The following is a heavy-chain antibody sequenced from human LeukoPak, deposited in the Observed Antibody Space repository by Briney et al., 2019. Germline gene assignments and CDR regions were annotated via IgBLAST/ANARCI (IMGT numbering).Heavy chain of an antibody. J-gene: IGHJ6*02. CDR2: IDPSDSYT. CDR1: GYSFTSYW. D-gene: IGHD2-2*01. Sequence: GASLEISCKGSGYSFTSYWISWVRQMPGKGLEWMGRIDPSDSYTNYSPSFQGHVTISADKSISTAYLQWSSLKASDTAMYYCARHGLDCSSTSCYGRDYYYGMDVWGQGTTVTVSS. CDR3: ARHGLDCSSTSCYGRDYYYGMDV. V-gene: IGHV5-10-1*01.